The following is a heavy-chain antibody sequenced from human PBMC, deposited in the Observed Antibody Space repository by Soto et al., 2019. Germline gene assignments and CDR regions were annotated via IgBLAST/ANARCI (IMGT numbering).Heavy chain of an antibody. CDR3: AKENQHLVHNY. CDR2: ISQDGSDK. D-gene: IGHD6-13*01. CDR1: GFTFRNYG. Sequence: QVQLVESGGGVVRPGRSLRLTCAASGFTFRNYGMHWVRQAPGKGLEWVAVISQDGSDKYYADSVKGRFIISRDNSENTLFLNMNSLKPEETAVYYCAKENQHLVHNYWGQGALVTVSS. V-gene: IGHV3-30*18. J-gene: IGHJ4*02.